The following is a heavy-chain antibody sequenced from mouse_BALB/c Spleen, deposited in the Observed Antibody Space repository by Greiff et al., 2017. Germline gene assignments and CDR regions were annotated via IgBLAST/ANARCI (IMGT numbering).Heavy chain of an antibody. CDR1: GYTFTSYT. D-gene: IGHD2-1*01. Sequence: VQLQQSAAELARPGASVKMSCKASGYTFTSYTMHWVKQRPGQGLEWIGYINPSSGYTEYNQKFKDKTTLTADKSSSTAYMQLSSLTSEDSAVYYCASYYGNYWYFDVWGAGTTVTVSS. CDR3: ASYYGNYWYFDV. V-gene: IGHV1-4*02. J-gene: IGHJ1*01. CDR2: INPSSGYT.